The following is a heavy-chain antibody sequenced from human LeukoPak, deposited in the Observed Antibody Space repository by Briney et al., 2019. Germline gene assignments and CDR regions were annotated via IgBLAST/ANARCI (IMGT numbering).Heavy chain of an antibody. CDR2: IVPMIGTA. V-gene: IGHV1-69*05. D-gene: IGHD3-16*01. Sequence: ASVQVSCKASGGTFRSYAISWVRQAPGQGLEWMGRIVPMIGTANYAQKFQGRVTIITDESTSTAYMELSGLRSEDTAVYYCARDGADHYMDVWGKGTTVTVSS. J-gene: IGHJ6*03. CDR3: ARDGADHYMDV. CDR1: GGTFRSYA.